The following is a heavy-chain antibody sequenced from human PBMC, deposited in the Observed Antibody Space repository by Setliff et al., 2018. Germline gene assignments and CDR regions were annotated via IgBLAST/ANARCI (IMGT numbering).Heavy chain of an antibody. D-gene: IGHD6-6*01. CDR1: GYTFTSYG. Sequence: ASVKVSCKASGYTFTSYGITWVRQAPGQGLEWMGWISAYNGNTNYAQKLQGRVTMTTDTSTSTAYMELRSLRSDDTAVYYCARDPFRNKYGYSSGWFDPWGQGTLVTVSS. CDR2: ISAYNGNT. CDR3: ARDPFRNKYGYSSGWFDP. J-gene: IGHJ5*02. V-gene: IGHV1-18*01.